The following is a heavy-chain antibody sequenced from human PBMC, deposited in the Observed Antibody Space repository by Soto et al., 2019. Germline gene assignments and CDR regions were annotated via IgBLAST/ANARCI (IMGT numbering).Heavy chain of an antibody. CDR2: INPSGGST. V-gene: IGHV1-46*03. J-gene: IGHJ4*02. CDR1: GYTFTSYY. D-gene: IGHD6-19*01. Sequence: QVQLVQSGAEVKKPGASVKVSCKASGYTFTSYYMHWVRQAPGQGLEWMGIINPSGGSTSYAQKDQGRVTMTRDTSASTVYMALSSLRSEDTVVYYCARAIAVAGTTLPDYWGQGTLVTVSS. CDR3: ARAIAVAGTTLPDY.